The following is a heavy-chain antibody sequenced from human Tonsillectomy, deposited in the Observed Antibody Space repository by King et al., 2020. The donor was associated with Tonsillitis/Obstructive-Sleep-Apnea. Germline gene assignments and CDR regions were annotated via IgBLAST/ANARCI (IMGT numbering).Heavy chain of an antibody. CDR1: GYSFTTYW. CDR2: IYPGDSDT. Sequence: QLVQSGAEVKKPGESLKISCKGSGYSFTTYWIGWVRQMPGKGLEWMGIIYPGDSDTRYSPSFQGQVTISADKSISTAYLQWSGLKASDTAMYYCARQFVGSCTIASCPWGFDPWGQGTLVTVSS. J-gene: IGHJ5*02. CDR3: ARQFVGSCTIASCPWGFDP. V-gene: IGHV5-51*01. D-gene: IGHD2-2*01.